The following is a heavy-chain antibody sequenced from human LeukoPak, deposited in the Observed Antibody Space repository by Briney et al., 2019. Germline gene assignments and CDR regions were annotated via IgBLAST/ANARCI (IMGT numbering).Heavy chain of an antibody. CDR1: GYTFISYY. CDR2: INPSGGST. V-gene: IGHV1-46*01. Sequence: GASVKVSCKASGYTFISYYMHWVRQAPGQGLEWMGIINPSGGSTSYAQKFQGRVTMTRDTSTSTVYMELSSLRSEDTAVYYCAREGEMAAQGSDIWGQGTMVTVSS. D-gene: IGHD5-24*01. CDR3: AREGEMAAQGSDI. J-gene: IGHJ3*02.